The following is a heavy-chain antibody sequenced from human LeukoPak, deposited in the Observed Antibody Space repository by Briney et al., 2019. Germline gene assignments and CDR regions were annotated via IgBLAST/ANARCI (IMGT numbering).Heavy chain of an antibody. CDR3: AKEAGRDSSGYYYWYFDL. Sequence: GGSLRLSCTASGFTLSTYAMSWVRQAPGKGLEWVSSISVGTDTTDYADSVKGRFTISRDNSKNTLYLQMDSLRAEDTAVYYCAKEAGRDSSGYYYWYFDLWGRGTPVTVSS. CDR2: ISVGTDTT. CDR1: GFTLSTYA. J-gene: IGHJ2*01. V-gene: IGHV3-23*01. D-gene: IGHD3-22*01.